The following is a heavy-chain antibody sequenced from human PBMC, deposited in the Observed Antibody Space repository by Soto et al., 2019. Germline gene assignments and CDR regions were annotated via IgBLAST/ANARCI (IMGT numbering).Heavy chain of an antibody. J-gene: IGHJ4*02. CDR2: IYSGCST. V-gene: IGHV3-66*01. CDR3: AADRGQQLGKFDY. Sequence: GGSLRLSCAASGFTVSSNYMSWVRQAPGKGLEWVSVIYSGCSTYYADSVKGRFTISRDNSKNTLYLQMNSLRAEDTAVYYCAADRGQQLGKFDYWGQGTLVTVSS. D-gene: IGHD6-13*01. CDR1: GFTVSSNY.